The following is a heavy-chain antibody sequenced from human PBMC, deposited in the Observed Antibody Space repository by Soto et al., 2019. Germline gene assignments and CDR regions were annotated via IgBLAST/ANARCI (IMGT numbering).Heavy chain of an antibody. Sequence: SETLSLTCTVSGGSISSSIYYWGWIRQPPGKGLEWIGSIYYSGSTYYNPSLKSRVTISVDTSKNQFSLKLSSVTAADTAVYYCARLATMVRGVLSWGQGTLVTVSS. CDR2: IYYSGST. J-gene: IGHJ5*02. CDR1: GGSISSSIYY. V-gene: IGHV4-39*01. CDR3: ARLATMVRGVLS. D-gene: IGHD3-10*01.